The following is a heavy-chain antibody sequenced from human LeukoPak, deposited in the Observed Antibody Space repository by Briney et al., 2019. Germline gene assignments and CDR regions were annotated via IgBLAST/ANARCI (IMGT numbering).Heavy chain of an antibody. Sequence: PGGSLRLSCAVSGFTFGSYSMNWVRQAPGKGLEWVSFISTSGSYIYYADSVKGRFTISRDNAKNSLYLQMNSLRAEDTAVYYCARVPKEPGYVGAFDIWGQGTMVTVSS. D-gene: IGHD3-16*01. CDR1: GFTFGSYS. V-gene: IGHV3-21*01. CDR2: ISTSGSYI. J-gene: IGHJ3*02. CDR3: ARVPKEPGYVGAFDI.